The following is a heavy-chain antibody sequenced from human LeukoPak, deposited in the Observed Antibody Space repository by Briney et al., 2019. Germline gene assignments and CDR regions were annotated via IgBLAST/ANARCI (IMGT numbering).Heavy chain of an antibody. CDR3: AKDLVLDIVVIPAAIDY. D-gene: IGHD2-2*01. V-gene: IGHV3-23*01. J-gene: IGHJ4*02. CDR2: IGGSGGST. Sequence: GGSLRPSCAASGFTFSSYAMSWVRQAPGKGLEWVSAIGGSGGSTFYADSVKGRFTISRDNSKNTLYLQMNSLRAEDTAVYYCAKDLVLDIVVIPAAIDYWGQGTLVTVSS. CDR1: GFTFSSYA.